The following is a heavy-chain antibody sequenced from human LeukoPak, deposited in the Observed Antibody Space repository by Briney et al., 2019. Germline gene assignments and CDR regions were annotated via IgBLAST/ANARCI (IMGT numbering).Heavy chain of an antibody. J-gene: IGHJ4*02. V-gene: IGHV3-23*01. Sequence: PGGSLRLSCAASGFTFSSYAMSWVRQAPGKGLEWVSIISGSGGSTHYAGSVKGRFTIFRDDSKNTLYLQMDSLLAEDTAVYFCATYGVGFFDYWGQGTLVTVSS. CDR3: ATYGVGFFDY. D-gene: IGHD4-17*01. CDR1: GFTFSSYA. CDR2: ISGSGGST.